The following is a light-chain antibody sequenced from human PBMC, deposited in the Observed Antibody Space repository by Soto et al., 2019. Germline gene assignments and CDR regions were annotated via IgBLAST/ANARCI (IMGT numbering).Light chain of an antibody. CDR1: QSISTW. CDR2: KSS. Sequence: DIQMTQSPSTLSASVGDRVTITCRASQSISTWLAWYQQKPGKAPKLLIYKSSSLKSGVPSRFSGSGSGTEFTLTISSLQPDDCATYYCQQYINRWTFGQGTKVEIK. J-gene: IGKJ1*01. V-gene: IGKV1-5*03. CDR3: QQYINRWT.